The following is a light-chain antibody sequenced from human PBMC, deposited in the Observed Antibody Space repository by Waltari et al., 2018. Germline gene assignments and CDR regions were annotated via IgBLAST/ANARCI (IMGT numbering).Light chain of an antibody. CDR1: GSNSGAGYD. CDR3: QSYDTSLGVV. V-gene: IGLV1-40*01. CDR2: GVN. Sequence: QSVLTQPPPVSGAPGQRMPIPCTGSGSNSGAGYDVPWYQQHPGKAPTLLFYGVNTRPPGVPDRFFGSKSGTSASLAIPGLQPEDEADYYCQSYDTSLGVVFGGGTKLTVL. J-gene: IGLJ2*01.